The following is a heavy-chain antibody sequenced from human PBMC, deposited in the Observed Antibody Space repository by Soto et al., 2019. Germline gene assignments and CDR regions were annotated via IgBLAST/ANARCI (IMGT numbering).Heavy chain of an antibody. CDR1: GYTFTSYG. Sequence: ASVKVSCKTSGYTFTSYGISWLRQAPGQGLEWMGWITTDKGKTTYAQKFQGRVTMTTDTSTSTAYMELRSLRSDDTAVYYCASRSGTYPYYFDYWGQGTLVTVSS. D-gene: IGHD1-26*01. J-gene: IGHJ4*02. CDR2: ITTDKGKT. V-gene: IGHV1-18*01. CDR3: ASRSGTYPYYFDY.